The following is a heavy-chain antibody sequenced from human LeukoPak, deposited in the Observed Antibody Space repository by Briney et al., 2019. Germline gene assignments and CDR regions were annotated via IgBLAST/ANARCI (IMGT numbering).Heavy chain of an antibody. CDR3: AKAGPYSGSYHGDAFDI. J-gene: IGHJ3*02. V-gene: IGHV3-23*01. CDR1: GFTFSSYA. D-gene: IGHD1-26*01. CDR2: ISGSGSST. Sequence: GGSPRLSCTASGFTFSSYAMTWVRQAPGKGLEWVSGISGSGSSTHYADSVKGRFTISRDNSKNTLYLQMNSLRAEDTAVYYCAKAGPYSGSYHGDAFDIWGQGTMVSVSS.